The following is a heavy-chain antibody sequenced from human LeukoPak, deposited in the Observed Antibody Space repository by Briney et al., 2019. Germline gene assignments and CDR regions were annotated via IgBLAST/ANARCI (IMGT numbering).Heavy chain of an antibody. CDR2: ISGSGGST. V-gene: IGHV3-23*01. Sequence: GGSLRLSCAASGFTFSSYAMSWVRQAPGKGLEWVSAISGSGGSTYYADSVKGRFTISRDNAKNSLYLQMNSLRAEDTAVYYCASGVVVAATPYDYWGQGTLVTVSS. D-gene: IGHD2-15*01. CDR1: GFTFSSYA. CDR3: ASGVVVAATPYDY. J-gene: IGHJ4*02.